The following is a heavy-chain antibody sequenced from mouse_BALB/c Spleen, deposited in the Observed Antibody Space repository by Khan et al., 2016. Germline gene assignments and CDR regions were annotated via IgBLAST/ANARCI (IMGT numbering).Heavy chain of an antibody. V-gene: IGHV14-3*02. CDR1: GFNIKDTY. CDR3: ARFRDGPL. J-gene: IGHJ3*01. CDR2: LDPANGNT. Sequence: VQLQQSGAELVKPGASVKLSCTASGFNIKDTYMHWVKQRPEQGLEWIGRLDPANGNTKYDPKFQGTATITADTSSNTAYLQLSSLTSEDTAVYYCARFRDGPLWGQGTLVTVSA. D-gene: IGHD2-3*01.